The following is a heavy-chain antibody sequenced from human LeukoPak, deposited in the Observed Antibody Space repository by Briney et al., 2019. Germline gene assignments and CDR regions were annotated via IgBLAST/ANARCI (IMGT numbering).Heavy chain of an antibody. D-gene: IGHD5-12*01. CDR1: GFTFDDYA. J-gene: IGHJ6*04. CDR3: AKDKEYSGFGPILSGYYYGMDV. V-gene: IGHV3-43D*04. CDR2: ISWDGGST. Sequence: GGSLRLSCAASGFTFDDYAMHWDRQASGKGLEWVSLISWDGGSTYYADSVKGRFTISRDNSRHTLYLQMNSLGAEDTALYYCAKDKEYSGFGPILSGYYYGMDVWGKGTTVTVSS.